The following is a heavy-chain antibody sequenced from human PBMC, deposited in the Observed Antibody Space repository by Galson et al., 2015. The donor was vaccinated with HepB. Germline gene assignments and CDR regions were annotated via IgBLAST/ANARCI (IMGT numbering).Heavy chain of an antibody. Sequence: SLRLSCAASGFTFSTYGMHWVRQAPGKGLEWVAVIWYDGTKKNYADSVKGRVSISRDNSKNTLYLQMNSLRAEDTAVYYCAGQYYDILTGTTEAFDIWGQGTMVIVSS. CDR3: AGQYYDILTGTTEAFDI. CDR2: IWYDGTKK. J-gene: IGHJ3*02. D-gene: IGHD3-9*01. CDR1: GFTFSTYG. V-gene: IGHV3-33*01.